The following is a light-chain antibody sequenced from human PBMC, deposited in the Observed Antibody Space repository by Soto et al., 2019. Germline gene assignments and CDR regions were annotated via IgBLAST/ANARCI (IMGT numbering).Light chain of an antibody. CDR2: DVS. CDR1: QSVSGW. Sequence: DIQMTQSPSALSASVGDRVTITCRASQSVSGWLAWYQQKPGKAPKLLIYDVSSLERGVQSRFSGSGSGTEFTLTISGLHPDDFATYYCKQYESYSGTFGPRTKVDIK. J-gene: IGKJ1*01. V-gene: IGKV1-5*01. CDR3: KQYESYSGT.